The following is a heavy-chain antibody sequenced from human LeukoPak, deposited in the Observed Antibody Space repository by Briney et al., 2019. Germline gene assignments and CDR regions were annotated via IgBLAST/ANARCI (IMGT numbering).Heavy chain of an antibody. CDR3: ARYDSRGSASTKFDY. J-gene: IGHJ4*02. D-gene: IGHD3-3*01. CDR2: IYGRAST. CDR1: GYSLGKNYY. Sequence: QTSETLSLTCAVSGYSLGKNYYWAWIRQSPGKGLEWIGRIYGRASTSYNPSLMNRVTMSVDTSKNHFSLQLTSVTAADTAVYYCARYDSRGSASTKFDYWGPGIQVTVSS. V-gene: IGHV4-38-2*01.